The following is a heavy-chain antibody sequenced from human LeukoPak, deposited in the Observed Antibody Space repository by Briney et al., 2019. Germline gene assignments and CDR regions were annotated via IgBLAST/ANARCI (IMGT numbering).Heavy chain of an antibody. J-gene: IGHJ4*02. D-gene: IGHD6-13*01. CDR3: AKSVAAAGPPFDY. V-gene: IGHV3-30*18. Sequence: PGRSLRLSCAASGFTFSSYGMHWVRQAPGKGLEWVAVISYDGSNKYYADSVKGRFTISRDNSKNTLYPQMNSLRAEDTAVYYCAKSVAAAGPPFDYWGQGTLVTVSS. CDR2: ISYDGSNK. CDR1: GFTFSSYG.